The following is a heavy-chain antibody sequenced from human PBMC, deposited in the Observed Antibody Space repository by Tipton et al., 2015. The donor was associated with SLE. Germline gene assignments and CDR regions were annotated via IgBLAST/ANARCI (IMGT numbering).Heavy chain of an antibody. CDR3: AREEAARPGWYFDL. CDR2: IYYSGST. V-gene: IGHV4-59*01. J-gene: IGHJ2*01. Sequence: TLSLTCTVSGGSISRYYWSWFRLPPGKGLEWIGYIYYSGSTNYKPSPTGRVTISVDTSKKQFSLKLSSVTAADTAVYYCAREEAARPGWYFDLWGRGTLVTVSS. D-gene: IGHD6-6*01. CDR1: GGSISRYY.